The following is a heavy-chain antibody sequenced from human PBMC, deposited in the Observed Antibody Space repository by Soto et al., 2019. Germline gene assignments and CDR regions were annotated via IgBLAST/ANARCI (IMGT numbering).Heavy chain of an antibody. Sequence: QLQLQESGPGLVKPSETLSLTCTVSGGSISSSSYYWGWIRQPPGKGLEWIGSIYYSGSTYYNPSLTSRVTISVDTSKNQFSRKLSSVTAADTAVYYCARQGYCSGGSCLFDYWGQGTLVTVSS. D-gene: IGHD2-15*01. CDR2: IYYSGST. V-gene: IGHV4-39*01. CDR3: ARQGYCSGGSCLFDY. J-gene: IGHJ4*02. CDR1: GGSISSSSYY.